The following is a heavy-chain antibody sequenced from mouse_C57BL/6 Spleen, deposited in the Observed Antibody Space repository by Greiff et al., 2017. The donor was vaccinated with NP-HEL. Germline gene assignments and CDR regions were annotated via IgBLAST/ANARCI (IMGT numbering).Heavy chain of an antibody. Sequence: QVQLKQPGAELVRPGTSVKLSCKASGYTFTSYWMHWVKQRPGQGLEWIGVIDPSDSYTNYNQKFKGKATLTVDTSSNTAYMQLSSLTTEDSAIYYCARKGYYYDSSDFDYWGQGTTLTVSS. V-gene: IGHV1-59*01. CDR3: ARKGYYYDSSDFDY. J-gene: IGHJ2*01. CDR2: IDPSDSYT. CDR1: GYTFTSYW. D-gene: IGHD1-1*01.